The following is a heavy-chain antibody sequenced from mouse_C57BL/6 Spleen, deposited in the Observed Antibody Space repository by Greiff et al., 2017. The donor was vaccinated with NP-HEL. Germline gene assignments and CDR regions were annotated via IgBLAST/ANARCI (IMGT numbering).Heavy chain of an antibody. CDR3: AREGYGNYPWFAY. V-gene: IGHV1-82*01. CDR1: GYAFSSSW. D-gene: IGHD2-1*01. Sequence: VQLQESGPELVKPGASVKISCKASGYAFSSSWMNWVKQRPGKGLEWIGRIYPGDGDTNYNGKFKGKATLTADKSSSTAYMQLSSLTSEDSAVYFCAREGYGNYPWFAYWGQGTLVTVSA. J-gene: IGHJ3*01. CDR2: IYPGDGDT.